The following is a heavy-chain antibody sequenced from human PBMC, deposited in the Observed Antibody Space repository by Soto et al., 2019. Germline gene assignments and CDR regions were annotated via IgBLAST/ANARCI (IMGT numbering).Heavy chain of an antibody. V-gene: IGHV4-59*01. Sequence: SETLSLTCTVSGGSISSYYWSWIRQPPGKGLEWIGYIYYSGSTNYNPSLKSRVTISVDTSKNQFSLKLSSVTAADTAVYYRARSCSGGSCYPGGDYYYYYYMDVWGKGTTVTVSS. D-gene: IGHD2-15*01. CDR2: IYYSGST. CDR1: GGSISSYY. CDR3: ARSCSGGSCYPGGDYYYYYYMDV. J-gene: IGHJ6*03.